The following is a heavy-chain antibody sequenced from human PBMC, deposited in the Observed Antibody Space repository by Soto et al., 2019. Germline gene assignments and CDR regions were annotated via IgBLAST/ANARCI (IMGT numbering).Heavy chain of an antibody. Sequence: QVQLVESGGGVVQPGRSLRLSCEASGFTFRNYAMNWVRQAPGKGLERVAVISFDGNNKDHADSVKGRFTISRDNSKNTLDLQMNSSGAEDTAVYFCASAGEGSGGTYGGGDFDYWGQGTLVTVSS. CDR1: GFTFRNYA. V-gene: IGHV3-30-3*01. CDR3: ASAGEGSGGTYGGGDFDY. D-gene: IGHD1-26*01. CDR2: ISFDGNNK. J-gene: IGHJ4*02.